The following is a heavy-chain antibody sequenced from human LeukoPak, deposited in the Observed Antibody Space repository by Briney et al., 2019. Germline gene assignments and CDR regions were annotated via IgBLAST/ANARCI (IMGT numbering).Heavy chain of an antibody. CDR1: GFTFSSYA. CDR3: ARGGSGSYPPGVY. V-gene: IGHV3-23*01. Sequence: GGSLRLSCAASGFTFSSYAMSWVRQAPGKGLEWVSAISGSGGSTYYADSVKGRFTISRDNAKNSLYLQMNSLRAEDTAVYYCARGGSGSYPPGVYWGQGTLVTVSS. CDR2: ISGSGGST. D-gene: IGHD3-10*01. J-gene: IGHJ4*02.